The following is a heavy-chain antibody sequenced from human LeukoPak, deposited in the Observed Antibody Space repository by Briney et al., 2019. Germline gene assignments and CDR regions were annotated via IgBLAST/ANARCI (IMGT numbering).Heavy chain of an antibody. CDR3: AREGSGSYYTTYFDY. CDR2: ISAYNGNT. D-gene: IGHD3-10*01. CDR1: GYTFTSYG. Sequence: ASVKVSCKASGYTFTSYGISWVRQAPGQGLEWMGWISAYNGNTNYAQKLQGRVTMTTDTSTSTAYMELRSLRSDDTAVYYCAREGSGSYYTTYFDYWGQGTLVTVSS. J-gene: IGHJ4*02. V-gene: IGHV1-18*01.